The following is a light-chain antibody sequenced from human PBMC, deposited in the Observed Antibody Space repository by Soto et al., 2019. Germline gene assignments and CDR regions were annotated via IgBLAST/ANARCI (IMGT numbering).Light chain of an antibody. CDR1: GSNVGSYKL. V-gene: IGLV2-23*02. CDR3: CSSGGSPTYV. J-gene: IGLJ1*01. Sequence: QSVLTQPASVSGSPGQSSTIACTGTGSNVGSYKLVSWYQQHPGKAPKLMIFEVNKRPSGVSNRFSGSKSGNTASLTISGLKVEDEADYYCCSSGGSPTYVFGTGTKVTVL. CDR2: EVN.